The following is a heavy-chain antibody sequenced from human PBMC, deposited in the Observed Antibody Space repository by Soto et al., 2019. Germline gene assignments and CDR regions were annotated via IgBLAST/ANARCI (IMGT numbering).Heavy chain of an antibody. CDR2: ISGSGGST. CDR1: GFTFSSYA. Sequence: PGGSLRLSCAASGFTFSSYAMSWVRQAPGKGLEWVSAISGSGGSTYYADSVKGRFTISRDNSKNTLYLQMNSLRAEDTAVYYCAKNEVLAYYYDSSGYRVWFEPWGQGTLVTVSS. J-gene: IGHJ5*02. D-gene: IGHD3-22*01. V-gene: IGHV3-23*01. CDR3: AKNEVLAYYYDSSGYRVWFEP.